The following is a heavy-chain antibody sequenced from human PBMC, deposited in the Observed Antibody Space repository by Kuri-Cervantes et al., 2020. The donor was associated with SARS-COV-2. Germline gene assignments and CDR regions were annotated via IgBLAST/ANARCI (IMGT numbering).Heavy chain of an antibody. CDR1: GYTFTSYG. D-gene: IGHD3-22*01. V-gene: IGHV1-69*05. Sequence: SVKVSCKASGYTFTSYGISWVRQAPGQGLEWMGGIIPIFGTANYAQKFQGRVTITTDESTSTAYMELSSLRSEDTAVYYCASPGLITMTSGYYFDYWGQGTLVTVSS. CDR2: IIPIFGTA. CDR3: ASPGLITMTSGYYFDY. J-gene: IGHJ4*02.